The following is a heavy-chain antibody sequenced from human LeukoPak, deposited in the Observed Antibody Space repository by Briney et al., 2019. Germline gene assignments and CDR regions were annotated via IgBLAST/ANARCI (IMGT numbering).Heavy chain of an antibody. J-gene: IGHJ6*03. CDR3: ARIVPAAKYYMDV. D-gene: IGHD2-2*01. Sequence: LRLSCTASGFTFSSYEMNWVRQPPGKGLEWIGEINHSGSTNYNSSLKSRVTISVDTSKNQFSLKLSSVTAADTAVYYCARIVPAAKYYMDVWGKGTTVTVSS. V-gene: IGHV4-34*01. CDR1: GFTFSSYE. CDR2: INHSGST.